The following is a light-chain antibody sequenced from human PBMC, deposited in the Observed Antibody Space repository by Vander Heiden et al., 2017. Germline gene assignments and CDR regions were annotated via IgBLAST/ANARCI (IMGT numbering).Light chain of an antibody. Sequence: SSPLTHDPAVSLALGQTVRITCQGDSLRSYYASWYQQKPGQAPVLVIYGKNNRPSGIPDRFSGSSSGNTASLTSTGAQAEDEADYYCNSRDSSGNHLWVFGGGTKLTVL. CDR1: SLRSYY. V-gene: IGLV3-19*01. CDR3: NSRDSSGNHLWV. CDR2: GKN. J-gene: IGLJ2*01.